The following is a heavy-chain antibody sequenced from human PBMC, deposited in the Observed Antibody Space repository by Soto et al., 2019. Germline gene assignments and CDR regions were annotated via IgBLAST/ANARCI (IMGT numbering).Heavy chain of an antibody. J-gene: IGHJ4*02. CDR1: GGSITSSSYY. Sequence: QLQLQESGPGLVKPSETLSLTCTVSGGSITSSSYYWGWIRQPPGKGLEWIGGIYYSGSTYYNPSLKLRVTIPVDTSKNQFSLKLNSVTPADTAVYYCASVVTAVGGVNYWGQGTLVTVSS. CDR3: ASVVTAVGGVNY. D-gene: IGHD2-21*02. CDR2: IYYSGST. V-gene: IGHV4-39*01.